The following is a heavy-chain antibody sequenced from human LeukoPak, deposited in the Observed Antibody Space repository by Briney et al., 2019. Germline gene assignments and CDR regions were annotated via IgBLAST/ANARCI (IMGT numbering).Heavy chain of an antibody. D-gene: IGHD6-13*01. CDR2: VYYNGGT. J-gene: IGHJ4*02. Sequence: SETLSLTCTVSGGSIGPYYWSWIRQPPGQGLEWIGYVYYNGGTNYNPSLKSRVTISADTSKNQFSLKLSSVTAADTAVYYCARQGRYMAAALHPNFDYWGQGTLVTVSS. CDR1: GGSIGPYY. CDR3: ARQGRYMAAALHPNFDY. V-gene: IGHV4-59*08.